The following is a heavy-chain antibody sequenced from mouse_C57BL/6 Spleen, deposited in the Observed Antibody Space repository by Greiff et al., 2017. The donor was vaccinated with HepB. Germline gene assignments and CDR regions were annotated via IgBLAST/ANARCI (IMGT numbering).Heavy chain of an antibody. Sequence: VQLVESGPGLVQPSQSLSITCTVSGFSLTSYGVHWVRQSPGKGLEWLGVIWSGGSTDYNAAFISRLSISKDNSKSQVFFKMNSLQADDTAIYYCARMALLYYYAMDYWGQGTSVTVSS. D-gene: IGHD2-10*01. CDR2: IWSGGST. CDR3: ARMALLYYYAMDY. V-gene: IGHV2-2*01. J-gene: IGHJ4*01. CDR1: GFSLTSYG.